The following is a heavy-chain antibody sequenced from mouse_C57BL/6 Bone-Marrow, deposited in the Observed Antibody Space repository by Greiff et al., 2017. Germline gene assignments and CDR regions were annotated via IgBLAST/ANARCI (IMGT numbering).Heavy chain of an antibody. CDR2: IDPSDSYS. V-gene: IGHV1-69*01. Sequence: QVQLQQPGAELVMPGASVKLSCKASGYTFTSYWMHWVKQRPGQGLEWIGEIDPSDSYSNYNQKFKGKSTLNGDKSSNTAYMQLSSLTSVDSAVYYCASSGSLITNYFDYWGRGTTLTVSS. J-gene: IGHJ2*01. D-gene: IGHD1-1*01. CDR1: GYTFTSYW. CDR3: ASSGSLITNYFDY.